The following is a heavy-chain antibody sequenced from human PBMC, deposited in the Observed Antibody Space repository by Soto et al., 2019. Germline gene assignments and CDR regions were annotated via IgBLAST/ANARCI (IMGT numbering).Heavy chain of an antibody. CDR2: ISYDGSSK. V-gene: IGHV3-30*18. CDR1: GFTFNNDI. J-gene: IGHJ3*01. CDR3: ANDYLGSSNVFDV. Sequence: GGSLRLSCADSGFTFNNDIMDCVRQAPGKGLQWVAVISYDGSSKNYAESVKGRFFISRDKFKNTVYLHLNSLRAEDTALYYCANDYLGSSNVFDVWGRGTVVTVSS. D-gene: IGHD1-26*01.